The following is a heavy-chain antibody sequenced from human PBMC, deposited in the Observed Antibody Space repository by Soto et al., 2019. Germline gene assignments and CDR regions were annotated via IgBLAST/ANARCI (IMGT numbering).Heavy chain of an antibody. CDR2: IKSKTDGGTT. D-gene: IGHD2-15*01. CDR3: TTERSVVVAATFIAHDY. CDR1: GFTFSNAW. V-gene: IGHV3-15*07. J-gene: IGHJ4*02. Sequence: PGGSLRLSCAASGFTFSNAWMNWVRQAPGKGLEWVGRIKSKTDGGTTDYAAPVKGRFTISRDDSKNTLYLQMNSLKTEDTAVYYCTTERSVVVAATFIAHDYWGQGTLVTVSS.